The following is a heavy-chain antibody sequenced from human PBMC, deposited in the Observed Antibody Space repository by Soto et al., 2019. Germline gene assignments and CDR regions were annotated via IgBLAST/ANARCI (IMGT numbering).Heavy chain of an antibody. CDR1: GFTFSSYA. CDR3: AKDFTSRVRARILDY. D-gene: IGHD1-1*01. CDR2: ISGSGGST. Sequence: EVQLLESGGGLVQPGGSLRLSCAASGFTFSSYAMSWVRQAPGKGLEWVSAISGSGGSTYYADSVKGRFTISRDNSKNTLYLEMNSLRAEETAVYYCAKDFTSRVRARILDYWGQGTLVTVSS. J-gene: IGHJ4*02. V-gene: IGHV3-23*01.